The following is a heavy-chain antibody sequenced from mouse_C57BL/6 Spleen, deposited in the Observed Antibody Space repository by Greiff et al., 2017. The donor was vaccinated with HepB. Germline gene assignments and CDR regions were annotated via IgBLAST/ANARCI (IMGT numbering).Heavy chain of an antibody. J-gene: IGHJ2*01. CDR3: ARSGILLRFDY. V-gene: IGHV1-80*01. D-gene: IGHD1-1*01. Sequence: VQLQQSGAELVKPGASVKISCKASGYAFSSYWMNWVKQRPGKGLEWIGQIYPGDGDTNYNGKFKGTATLTADKSSSTAYMQLSSLTSEDSAVYFCARSGILLRFDYWGQGTTLTVSS. CDR1: GYAFSSYW. CDR2: IYPGDGDT.